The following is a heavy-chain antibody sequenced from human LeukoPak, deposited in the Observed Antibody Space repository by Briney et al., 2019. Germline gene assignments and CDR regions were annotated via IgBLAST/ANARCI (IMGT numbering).Heavy chain of an antibody. V-gene: IGHV1-69*04. J-gene: IGHJ1*01. Sequence: GASVKVSCKASGGTFSSYAISWVRQAPGQGLEWMGRIIPILGIANYAQKFQGRVTITADKSTSTAYMELSSLRSEDTAVYYCARAGDYDYVWGSYPDHFQHWGQGTLVTVSS. CDR3: ARAGDYDYVWGSYPDHFQH. CDR1: GGTFSSYA. CDR2: IIPILGIA. D-gene: IGHD3-16*02.